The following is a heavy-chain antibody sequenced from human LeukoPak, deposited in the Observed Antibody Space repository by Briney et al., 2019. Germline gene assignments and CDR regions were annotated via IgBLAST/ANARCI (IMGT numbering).Heavy chain of an antibody. V-gene: IGHV4-61*02. J-gene: IGHJ6*03. CDR1: GGSISSGSYY. D-gene: IGHD3-10*01. CDR3: ARGNLLWFTTEGYYMDV. Sequence: SQTLSLTCTVSGGSISSGSYYWNWIRQPAGNGLEWIGRIYSSGSTNYNPSLKSRVTISVDTSKNQFSLKLSSVTAADTAVYYCARGNLLWFTTEGYYMDVWGKGTTVTISS. CDR2: IYSSGST.